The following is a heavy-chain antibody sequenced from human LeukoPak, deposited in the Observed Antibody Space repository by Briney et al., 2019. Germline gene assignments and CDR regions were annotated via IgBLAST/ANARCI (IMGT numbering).Heavy chain of an antibody. CDR1: GGSISSGGYS. CDR2: IYHSGST. D-gene: IGHD6-25*01. CDR3: GAARKTHYYYGMDV. Sequence: SETLSLTCAVSGGSISSGGYSWSWIRQPPGKGLEWIGYIYHSGSTYYNPSLKSRVTISVDRSKNQFSLKLSSVTAADTAVYYCGAARKTHYYYGMDVWGKGTTVTVSS. V-gene: IGHV4-30-2*01. J-gene: IGHJ6*04.